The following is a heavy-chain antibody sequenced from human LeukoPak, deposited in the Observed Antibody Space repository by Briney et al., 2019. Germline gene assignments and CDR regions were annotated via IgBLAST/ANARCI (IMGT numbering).Heavy chain of an antibody. CDR1: GYSENFYG. D-gene: IGHD3-10*01. V-gene: IGHV1-18*01. J-gene: IGHJ6*03. CDR2: ISAQHGQT. CDR3: ARDRRMVRGVPNYYMDV. Sequence: GGPVKVSCKTSGYSENFYGITWVRQVAGQGLEWMGWISAQHGQTEYAPNSQDRVTMTTDTYTNTAYMELRSLRSEDTAVYYCARDRRMVRGVPNYYMDVWGKGTTVTVSS.